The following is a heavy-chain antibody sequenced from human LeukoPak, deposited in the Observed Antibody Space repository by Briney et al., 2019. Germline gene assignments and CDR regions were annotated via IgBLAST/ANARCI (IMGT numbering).Heavy chain of an antibody. V-gene: IGHV4-34*01. D-gene: IGHD6-13*01. Sequence: SETLSLTCAVYGGSFSGYYWSWIRQPPGKGLEWIGEINHSGSTNYNPSLKSRVTISVDTSKNQFSLKLSSVTAADTAVYYCASRNGIAAAGTPDYYYGMDVWGQGTTVTVSS. J-gene: IGHJ6*02. CDR1: GGSFSGYY. CDR3: ASRNGIAAAGTPDYYYGMDV. CDR2: INHSGST.